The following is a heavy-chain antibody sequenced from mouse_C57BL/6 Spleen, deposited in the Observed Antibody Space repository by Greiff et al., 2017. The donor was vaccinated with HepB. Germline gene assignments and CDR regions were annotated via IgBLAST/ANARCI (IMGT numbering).Heavy chain of an antibody. CDR1: GYSITSGYY. V-gene: IGHV3-6*01. Sequence: DSGPGLVKPSQSLSLTCSVTGYSITSGYYWNWIRQFPGNKLEWMGYISYDGSNNYNPSLKNRISITRDTSKNQFFLKLNSVTTEDTATYYCARGHDGSSYVWYFDVWGTGTTVTVSS. CDR3: ARGHDGSSYVWYFDV. D-gene: IGHD1-1*01. CDR2: ISYDGSN. J-gene: IGHJ1*03.